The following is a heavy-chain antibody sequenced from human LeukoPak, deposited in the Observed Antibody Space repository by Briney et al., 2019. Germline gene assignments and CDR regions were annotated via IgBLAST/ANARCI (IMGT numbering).Heavy chain of an antibody. D-gene: IGHD2-2*02. CDR3: ARDLPGYCSSTSCYTKYNWFDP. J-gene: IGHJ5*02. V-gene: IGHV3-30*04. Sequence: GVSLRLSCAASGFTFSSYAMHWVRQAPGKGLEWVAVISYDGSNKYYADSVKGRFTISRDNSKNTLYLQMNSLRAEDTAVYYCARDLPGYCSSTSCYTKYNWFDPWGQGTLVTVSS. CDR1: GFTFSSYA. CDR2: ISYDGSNK.